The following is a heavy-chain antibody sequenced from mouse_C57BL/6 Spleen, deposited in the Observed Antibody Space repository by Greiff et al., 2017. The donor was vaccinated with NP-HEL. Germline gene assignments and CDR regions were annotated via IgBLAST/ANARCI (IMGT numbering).Heavy chain of an antibody. CDR2: IYPGDGDT. V-gene: IGHV1-80*01. CDR1: GYAFSSYW. CDR3: ARATSSGYGYYAMDY. J-gene: IGHJ4*01. D-gene: IGHD3-2*02. Sequence: QVQLQQSGAELVKPGASVKISCKASGYAFSSYWMNWVKQRPGKGLEWIGQIYPGDGDTNYNGKFKGKATLTAAKSSSTAYMQLSSLTSEDSAVYFCARATSSGYGYYAMDYWGQGTSVTVSS.